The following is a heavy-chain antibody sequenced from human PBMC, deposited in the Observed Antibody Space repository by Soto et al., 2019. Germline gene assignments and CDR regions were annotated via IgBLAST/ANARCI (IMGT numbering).Heavy chain of an antibody. J-gene: IGHJ6*02. CDR3: ARDLAALGARNYYYYYGMDV. CDR1: GFTSSSYA. V-gene: IGHV3-30-3*01. Sequence: PGGSLRLSCAASGFTSSSYAMHWVRQAPGKGLEWVAVISYDGSNKYYADSVKGRFTISRDNSKNTLYLQMNSLRAEDTAVYYCARDLAALGARNYYYYYGMDVWGQGTTVTVSS. CDR2: ISYDGSNK. D-gene: IGHD1-26*01.